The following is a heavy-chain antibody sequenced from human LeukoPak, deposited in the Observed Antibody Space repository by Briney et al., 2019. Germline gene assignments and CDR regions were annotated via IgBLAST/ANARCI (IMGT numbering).Heavy chain of an antibody. CDR3: ATSGTRGVINGH. V-gene: IGHV3-7*03. D-gene: IGHD3-10*01. Sequence: PGGSLRLTCVVSGFASSSSWMNWVRQAPGKGQEWVATIKQAGSETYYLDSVKGRFTISRDNAKKSLYLQMNSLRVEDTAVYYCATSGTRGVINGHWGQGTLVTVSS. CDR2: IKQAGSET. CDR1: GFASSSSW. J-gene: IGHJ4*02.